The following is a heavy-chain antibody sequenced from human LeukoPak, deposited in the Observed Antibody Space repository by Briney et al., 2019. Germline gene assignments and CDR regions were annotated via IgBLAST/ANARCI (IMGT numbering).Heavy chain of an antibody. CDR3: ARHGIECSSTNCYWATVRY. CDR1: GYSISSGYY. D-gene: IGHD2-2*01. CDR2: NYHSGST. V-gene: IGHV4-38-2*01. Sequence: PSETLSLTCAVSGYSISSGYYWGWIRQPPGKGLEWIGSNYHSGSTYYNPSLKSRVTISVDTSKNQFSLKLSSVTAVDTAVYYCARHGIECSSTNCYWATVRYWGQGTLVTVSS. J-gene: IGHJ4*02.